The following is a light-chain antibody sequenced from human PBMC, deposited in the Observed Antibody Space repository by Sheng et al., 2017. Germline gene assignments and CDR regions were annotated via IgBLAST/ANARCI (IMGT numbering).Light chain of an antibody. CDR1: NSDVGGHDY. CDR2: DVT. Sequence: QSALTQPASLSGSPGQSITISCTGSNSDVGGHDYVAWYQQHPDKAPKLLIYDVTDRPSGVPNRFSGSKSGNTASLTISGLQSDDEADYYCSSYSSNHILVFGGVTKLTV. CDR3: SSYSSNHILV. J-gene: IGLJ2*01. V-gene: IGLV2-14*03.